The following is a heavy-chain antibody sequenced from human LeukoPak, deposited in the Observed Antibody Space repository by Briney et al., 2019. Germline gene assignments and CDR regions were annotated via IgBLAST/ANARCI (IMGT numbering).Heavy chain of an antibody. V-gene: IGHV3-21*01. J-gene: IGHJ6*03. D-gene: IGHD6-13*01. Sequence: GGSLRLSCAASGFTFSSYSMNWVRQAPGKGLEWVSSISSSSSYIYYADSVKGRFTISRDNAKNSLYLQMNSLRAEDTAVYYCARDSSSSWYYDYMDVWGKGTTVTVSS. CDR2: ISSSSSYI. CDR1: GFTFSSYS. CDR3: ARDSSSSWYYDYMDV.